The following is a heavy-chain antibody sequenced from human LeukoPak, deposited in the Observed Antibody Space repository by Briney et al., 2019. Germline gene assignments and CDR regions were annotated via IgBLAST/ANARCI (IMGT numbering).Heavy chain of an antibody. V-gene: IGHV3-7*01. CDR2: IKQGGSEK. D-gene: IGHD6-13*01. CDR1: GFTFNNHW. CDR3: ARGLSIAAAGWGNYYYGMDV. Sequence: PGGSLRLSCAASGFTFNNHWMTWVRQAPGKGLEWVASIKQGGSEKYYADSVKGRFTVSRDDAKNSLYLQMNSLRAEDTAVYYCARGLSIAAAGWGNYYYGMDVWGQGTTVTVSS. J-gene: IGHJ6*02.